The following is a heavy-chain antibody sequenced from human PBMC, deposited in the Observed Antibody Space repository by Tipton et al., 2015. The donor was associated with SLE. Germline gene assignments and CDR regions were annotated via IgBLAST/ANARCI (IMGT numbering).Heavy chain of an antibody. CDR1: GGSFSGYY. CDR3: ARHYGDFDY. J-gene: IGHJ4*02. D-gene: IGHD4-17*01. Sequence: TLSLTCAVYGGSFSGYYWSWIRQPPGKGLEWIGEINHSGSTNYNPSLKSRVAISVDTSKNQFSLKLSSVTAADTAVYYCARHYGDFDYWGQGTLVTVSS. V-gene: IGHV4-34*01. CDR2: INHSGST.